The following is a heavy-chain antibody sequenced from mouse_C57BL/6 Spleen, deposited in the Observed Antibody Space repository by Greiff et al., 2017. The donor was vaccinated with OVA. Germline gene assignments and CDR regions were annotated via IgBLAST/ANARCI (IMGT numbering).Heavy chain of an antibody. J-gene: IGHJ1*03. CDR1: GYTFTDYE. CDR2: IDPETGGT. CDR3: TRDYGNFYWYFDV. V-gene: IGHV1-15*01. D-gene: IGHD2-1*01. Sequence: QVQLQQSGAELVRPGASVTLSCKASGYTFTDYEMHWVKQTPVHGLEWIGAIDPETGGTAYNQKFKGKAILTADKSSSTAYMELRSLTSEDSAVYYCTRDYGNFYWYFDVWGTGTTVTVSS.